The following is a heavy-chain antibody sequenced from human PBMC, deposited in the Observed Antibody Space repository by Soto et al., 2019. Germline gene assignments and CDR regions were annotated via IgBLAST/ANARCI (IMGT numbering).Heavy chain of an antibody. CDR1: GGSISSGGYY. CDR3: ARSSDYYYYGMDV. J-gene: IGHJ6*02. Sequence: SETLSLTCTVSGGSISSGGYYWSWIRQHPGKGLEWFGYIYYSGSTYYNPSLKSRVTISVDTSKNQFSLKLSSVTAADTAVYYCARSSDYYYYGMDVWGQGTTVTVSS. CDR2: IYYSGST. V-gene: IGHV4-31*03.